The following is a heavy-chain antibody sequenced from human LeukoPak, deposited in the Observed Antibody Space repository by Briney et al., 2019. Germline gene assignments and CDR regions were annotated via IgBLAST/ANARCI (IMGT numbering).Heavy chain of an antibody. J-gene: IGHJ4*02. CDR2: IYKSGSS. Sequence: SETLSLTCTVSGGSISSYYWNWIRLPPGKGLEWIGSIYKSGSSNYNPSLGSRVTISVDTSKTQFSLKLTSVTAADTAVYYCARGGYFDSPFDYWGQGTLVTVSS. CDR3: ARGGYFDSPFDY. D-gene: IGHD3-22*01. V-gene: IGHV4-59*01. CDR1: GGSISSYY.